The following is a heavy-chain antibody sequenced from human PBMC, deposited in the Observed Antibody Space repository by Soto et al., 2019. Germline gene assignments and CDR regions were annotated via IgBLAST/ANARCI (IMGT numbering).Heavy chain of an antibody. Sequence: QLQLRESGPGLVQPSGTLSLTCDVSGDSLTNNHWWSWVRQAPGKGLEWIGEIWHTGRPNYNPSLKSRVAIVIDKSKNQLSLKLSSVTAAATAVYYCVRDSRTGCSSINCYMHWGQGTLVTVSS. CDR1: GDSLTNNHW. D-gene: IGHD2-15*01. CDR2: IWHTGRP. CDR3: VRDSRTGCSSINCYMH. J-gene: IGHJ4*02. V-gene: IGHV4-4*02.